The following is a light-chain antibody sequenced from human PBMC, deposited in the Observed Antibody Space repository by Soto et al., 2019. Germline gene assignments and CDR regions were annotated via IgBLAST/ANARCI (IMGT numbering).Light chain of an antibody. CDR2: ATS. CDR1: QSVSSTY. Sequence: EIVLTQSPGTLSLSPGERATLSCRASQSVSSTYLAWYQQRPGQSPRLLIYATSSRATGIPDRFSGSGSGTDFTLTISRLEPEDFAVYYCQQYGSSLSITFGQGTRLEIK. J-gene: IGKJ5*01. CDR3: QQYGSSLSIT. V-gene: IGKV3-20*01.